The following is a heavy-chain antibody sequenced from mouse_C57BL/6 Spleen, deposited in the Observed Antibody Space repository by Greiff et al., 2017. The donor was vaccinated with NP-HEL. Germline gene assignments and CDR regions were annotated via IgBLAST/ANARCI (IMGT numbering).Heavy chain of an antibody. V-gene: IGHV3-6*01. J-gene: IGHJ3*01. CDR2: ISYDGSN. Sequence: EVQLQESGPGLVKPSQSLSLTCSVTGYSITSGYYWNWIRQFPGNKLEWMGYISYDGSNNYNPSLKNRISITRDTSKNQFFLKLNSVTTEDTATYYCASDLKGFAYWGQGTLVTVSA. CDR1: GYSITSGYY. CDR3: ASDLKGFAY.